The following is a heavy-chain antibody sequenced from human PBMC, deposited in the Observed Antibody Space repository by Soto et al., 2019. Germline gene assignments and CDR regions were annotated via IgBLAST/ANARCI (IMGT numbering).Heavy chain of an antibody. Sequence: SETLSLTXTVSGGSISSGDFYWSWIRQPPGRGLEWIGYISYSGSTYYNTSLKSRVTISVDTSKNQFSLKRNSVTAADTAVYYCARGGPTGGSYKYNWFDPWGQGTLVTVSS. D-gene: IGHD2-15*01. J-gene: IGHJ5*02. CDR3: ARGGPTGGSYKYNWFDP. CDR2: ISYSGST. CDR1: GGSISSGDFY. V-gene: IGHV4-30-4*01.